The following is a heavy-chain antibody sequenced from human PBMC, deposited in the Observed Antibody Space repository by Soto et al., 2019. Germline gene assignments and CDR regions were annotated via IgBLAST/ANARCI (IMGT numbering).Heavy chain of an antibody. D-gene: IGHD5-18*01. CDR2: ISYDGSNK. J-gene: IGHJ6*02. CDR1: GFTFSSYG. CDR3: AKDLSTAMVTLGSPEWGYYYYGMDV. Sequence: PGGSLRLSCAASGFTFSSYGMHWVRQAPCKGLEWVAVISYDGSNKYYADSVKGRFTISRDNSKNTLYLQMNSLRAEDTAVYYCAKDLSTAMVTLGSPEWGYYYYGMDVWGQGTTVTVSS. V-gene: IGHV3-30*18.